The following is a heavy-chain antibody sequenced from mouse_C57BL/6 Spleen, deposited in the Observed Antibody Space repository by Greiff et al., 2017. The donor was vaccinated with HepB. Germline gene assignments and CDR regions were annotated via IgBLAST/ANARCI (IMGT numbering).Heavy chain of an antibody. CDR1: GYSITSGYY. D-gene: IGHD2-2*01. Sequence: EVKLVESGPGLVKPSQSLSLTCSVTGYSITSGYYWNWIRQFPGNKLEWMGYISYDGSNNYNPSLKNRISITRDTSKNQFFLKLNSVTTEDTATYYCARDGYDRPVAYWGQGTLVTVSA. V-gene: IGHV3-6*01. CDR3: ARDGYDRPVAY. CDR2: ISYDGSN. J-gene: IGHJ3*01.